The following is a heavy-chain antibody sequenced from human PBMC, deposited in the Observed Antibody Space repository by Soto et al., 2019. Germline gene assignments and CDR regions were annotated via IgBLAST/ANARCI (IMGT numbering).Heavy chain of an antibody. CDR2: IKSKIDGETT. CDR1: GFTFRNAW. Sequence: GGSLRLSCAASGFTFRNAWMNWVRQAPGKGLEWVGRIKSKIDGETTDYAAPVKGRFTISRDDSKDTLYLQMNSLRAEDTAVYYCARPTYYYDSSGPPAYWGQGTLVTVSS. V-gene: IGHV3-15*07. D-gene: IGHD3-22*01. CDR3: ARPTYYYDSSGPPAY. J-gene: IGHJ4*02.